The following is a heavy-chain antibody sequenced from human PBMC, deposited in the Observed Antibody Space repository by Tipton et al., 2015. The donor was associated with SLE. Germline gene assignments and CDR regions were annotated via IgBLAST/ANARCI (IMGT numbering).Heavy chain of an antibody. Sequence: TLSLTCAVYGGSFSGYFWSWIRQPPGKGLEWIGEIYHSGSTNYNPSLKSRVTISVDTSQNRFSLQLTSVTAADTAVYYCARGGSGNYYYYMDVWGKGTTVTVSS. J-gene: IGHJ6*03. CDR1: GGSFSGYF. D-gene: IGHD3-10*01. CDR3: ARGGSGNYYYYMDV. V-gene: IGHV4-34*01. CDR2: IYHSGST.